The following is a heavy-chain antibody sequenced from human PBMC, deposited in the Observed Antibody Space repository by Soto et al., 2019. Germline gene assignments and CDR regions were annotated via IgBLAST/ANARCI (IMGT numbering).Heavy chain of an antibody. V-gene: IGHV5-10-1*01. CDR2: IDPSDSDS. CDR3: VRHLNGFDP. J-gene: IGHJ5*02. Sequence: GESLKISCKVSGYKFTTYWISWVRQMPGKGLEWMGRIDPSDSDSNYSPSFQGHVTISADKSVSTVYLQWSSLEASDTAMYYCVRHLNGFDPWGQGTLVTAPQ. CDR1: GYKFTTYW.